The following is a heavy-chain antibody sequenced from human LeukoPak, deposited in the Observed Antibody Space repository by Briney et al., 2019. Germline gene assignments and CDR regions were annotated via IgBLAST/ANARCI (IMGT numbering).Heavy chain of an antibody. Sequence: ASVKVSCKASGYTFTSYYMHWVRQAPGQGLEWMGIINPGSGGTIYAQSFQGRVTMTTDTSTSTVYMELRSLRSEDSAVYYCAKEPAPGVGVAGRKNWFDSWGQGTLVSVSS. CDR3: AKEPAPGVGVAGRKNWFDS. J-gene: IGHJ5*01. CDR2: INPGSGGT. V-gene: IGHV1-46*01. CDR1: GYTFTSYY. D-gene: IGHD6-19*01.